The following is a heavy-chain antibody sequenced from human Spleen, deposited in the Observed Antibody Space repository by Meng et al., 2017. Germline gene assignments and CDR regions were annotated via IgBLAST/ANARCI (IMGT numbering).Heavy chain of an antibody. Sequence: GESLKISCAASGFSFSSYGMHWVRQALGKGLEWVAVIWYDGTNKYYADSVKGRFTISRDNSKDTLYLQVNSLRAEDTAVYYCSGHVDYWGHGTLVTVSS. CDR2: IWYDGTNK. CDR1: GFSFSSYG. CDR3: SGHVDY. J-gene: IGHJ4*01. V-gene: IGHV3-33*01.